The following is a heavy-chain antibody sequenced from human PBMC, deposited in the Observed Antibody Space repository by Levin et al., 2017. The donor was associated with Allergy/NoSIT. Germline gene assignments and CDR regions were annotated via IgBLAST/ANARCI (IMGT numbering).Heavy chain of an antibody. CDR3: ANSPADSGCDSVDCALDI. V-gene: IGHV3-21*01. CDR1: GLTFSSYS. D-gene: IGHD5-12*01. J-gene: IGHJ3*02. CDR2: ISSSSSYI. Sequence: PGGSLRLSCAASGLTFSSYSMNWVRQTPGKGLEWVSSISSSSSYIYYADSVKGRFTISRDNAKNSLHLQMNSLRAEDTAVYYCANSPADSGCDSVDCALDIWGQGTMVSVSS.